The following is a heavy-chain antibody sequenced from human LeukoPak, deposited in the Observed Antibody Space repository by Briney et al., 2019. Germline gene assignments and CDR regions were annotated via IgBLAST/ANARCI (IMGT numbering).Heavy chain of an antibody. CDR2: IYHTGST. CDR1: GGSISSDTYP. V-gene: IGHV4-30-2*01. J-gene: IGHJ4*02. D-gene: IGHD3-22*01. CDR3: ARGYYSDSSSYHFDY. Sequence: SETLSLTCAVSGGSISSDTYPWSWIRQPPGKGLEWIGYIYHTGSTYYNPSLKSRVTTSVDRSKNQFSLKLSSVTAADTAVYYCARGYYSDSSSYHFDYWGQGTLVTVSS.